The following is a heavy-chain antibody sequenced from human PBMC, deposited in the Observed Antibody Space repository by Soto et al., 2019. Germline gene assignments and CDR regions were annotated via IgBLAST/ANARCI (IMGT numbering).Heavy chain of an antibody. CDR3: ARHALELLRYFDWLLNWFDP. CDR1: GGSISSSSYY. Sequence: QLQLQESGPGLVKPSETLSLTCTVSGGSISSSSYYWGWIRQPPGKGLEWIGSIYYSGSTYYNPSLKSRVTISVDTSKTQFSLKLSSVTAADTAVYYCARHALELLRYFDWLLNWFDPWGQGTLVTVSS. V-gene: IGHV4-39*01. J-gene: IGHJ5*02. D-gene: IGHD3-9*01. CDR2: IYYSGST.